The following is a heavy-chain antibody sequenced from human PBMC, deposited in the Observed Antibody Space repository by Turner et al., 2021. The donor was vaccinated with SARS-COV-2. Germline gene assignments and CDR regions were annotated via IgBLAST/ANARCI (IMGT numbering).Heavy chain of an antibody. D-gene: IGHD3-22*01. CDR2: FIPIFGTS. V-gene: IGHV1-69*06. Sequence: QVQLVQSGAEVKTPGPSAKVSCKAAGGTLSTYAITWVRQAAGRGLEWMGVFIPIFGTSNYAQKFQGRVTITASKSPSTAYMELSSLRSEDMAVYYCARDLHYDSSGYWEQSWGQGTLVTVSS. J-gene: IGHJ4*02. CDR1: GGTLSTYA. CDR3: ARDLHYDSSGYWEQS.